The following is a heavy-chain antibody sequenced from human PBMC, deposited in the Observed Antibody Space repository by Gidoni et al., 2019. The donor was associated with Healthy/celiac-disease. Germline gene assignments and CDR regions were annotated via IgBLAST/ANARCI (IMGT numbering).Heavy chain of an antibody. CDR2: INHSDST. Sequence: QLQLQKLGAGLLKPAQTLSLTCAVYGGSFSGYYWCWLRQPPGKGIEWIGEINHSDSTNYNQYIKSRVTISGDTSKNQFSLKLSSVTAADTAVYYCARGYQGCSSTSCYGDDAFDIWGQGTMVTVSS. CDR3: ARGYQGCSSTSCYGDDAFDI. D-gene: IGHD2-2*01. CDR1: GGSFSGYY. V-gene: IGHV4-34*01. J-gene: IGHJ3*02.